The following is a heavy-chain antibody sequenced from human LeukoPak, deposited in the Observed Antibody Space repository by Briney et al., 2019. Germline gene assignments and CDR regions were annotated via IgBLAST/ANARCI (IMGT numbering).Heavy chain of an antibody. D-gene: IGHD5-24*01. Sequence: GGSLRLSCAASGFTFSSYWMYWVRQAPGKGLVWVSRIYSDETTASYADFVKGRFTISRDRAKNTLFLQMNSLRADDTAVYYSARVMEMATALDYWGQGTLVTVSS. J-gene: IGHJ4*02. CDR3: ARVMEMATALDY. CDR2: IYSDETTA. CDR1: GFTFSSYW. V-gene: IGHV3-74*01.